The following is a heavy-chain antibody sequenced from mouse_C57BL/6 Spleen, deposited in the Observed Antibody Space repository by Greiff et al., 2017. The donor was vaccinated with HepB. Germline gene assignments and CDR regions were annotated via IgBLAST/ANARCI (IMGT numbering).Heavy chain of an antibody. D-gene: IGHD2-3*01. Sequence: QVQLQQPGAELVKPGASVKMSCKASGYTFTSYWITWVKQRPGQGLEWIGDIYPGSGSTNYNEKFKSKATLTVDTSSSTAYMQLSSLTSEDSAVYYCAKFYDGSRDWYFDVWGTGTTVTVSS. V-gene: IGHV1-55*01. J-gene: IGHJ1*03. CDR1: GYTFTSYW. CDR3: AKFYDGSRDWYFDV. CDR2: IYPGSGST.